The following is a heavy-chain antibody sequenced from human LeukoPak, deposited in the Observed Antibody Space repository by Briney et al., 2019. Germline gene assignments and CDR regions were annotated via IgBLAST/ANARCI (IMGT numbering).Heavy chain of an antibody. Sequence: GGSLKLSCAASGFTFSSYGMHWVRQAPGKGLEWVAVIWYDGSNKYYADSVKGRFTISRDNSKNTLYLQVNSLRAEDTAVYYCARRLYGSGSYYSDYWGPGTLVTVSS. V-gene: IGHV3-33*01. D-gene: IGHD3-10*01. CDR3: ARRLYGSGSYYSDY. CDR2: IWYDGSNK. J-gene: IGHJ4*02. CDR1: GFTFSSYG.